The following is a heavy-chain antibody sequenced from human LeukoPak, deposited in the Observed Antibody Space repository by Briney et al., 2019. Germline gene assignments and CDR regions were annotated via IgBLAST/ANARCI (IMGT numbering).Heavy chain of an antibody. J-gene: IGHJ4*02. CDR2: ISSSGSTI. D-gene: IGHD6-13*01. CDR1: GFTFSSFE. V-gene: IGHV3-48*03. Sequence: GGSLRLSCAASGFTFSSFEMNWVRQAPGKGLEWVSYISSSGSTIYYADSVKGRFTISRDNAKNSLYLQMNRLRAEDTPVYYCARYTGYSSSWPDYWGQGTLVTVSS. CDR3: ARYTGYSSSWPDY.